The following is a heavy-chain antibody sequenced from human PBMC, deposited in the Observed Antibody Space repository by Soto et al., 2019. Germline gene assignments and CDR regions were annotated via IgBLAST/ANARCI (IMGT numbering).Heavy chain of an antibody. CDR2: ISYDGSNK. CDR3: AREPTDYYDSSGSLDY. Sequence: ESGGGVVQPGRSLRLSCAASGFTFSSYAMHWVRQAPGKGLEWVAVISYDGSNKYYADSVKGRFTISRDNSKNTLYLQMNSLRAEDTAVYYCAREPTDYYDSSGSLDYWGQGTLVTVSS. CDR1: GFTFSSYA. J-gene: IGHJ4*02. V-gene: IGHV3-30-3*01. D-gene: IGHD3-22*01.